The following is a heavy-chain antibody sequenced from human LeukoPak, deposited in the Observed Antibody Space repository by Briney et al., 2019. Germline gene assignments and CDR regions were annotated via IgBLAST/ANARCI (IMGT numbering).Heavy chain of an antibody. D-gene: IGHD2-8*01. CDR1: GLSFSTYW. CDR3: GILTLSPG. J-gene: IGHJ4*02. V-gene: IGHV3-74*01. CDR2: ISYDGHNT. Sequence: GGSLRLSCAASGLSFSTYWMHWVRQAPGKGLVWVSRISYDGHNTNYADSVKGRFTISRDNAKNTLYLQMNSLRVEDTAVYYCGILTLSPGWGQGTLVTVSS.